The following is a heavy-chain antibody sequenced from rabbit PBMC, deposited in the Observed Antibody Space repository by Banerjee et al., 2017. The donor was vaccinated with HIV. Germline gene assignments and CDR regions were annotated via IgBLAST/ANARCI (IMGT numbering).Heavy chain of an antibody. CDR1: GFDLSNYYY. J-gene: IGHJ3*01. D-gene: IGHD8-1*01. V-gene: IGHV1S40*01. CDR3: ARTGGNYAAGTFVTRLDL. CDR2: IYAGSSGDT. Sequence: QSLEESGGDLVKPGGTLTLTCKASGFDLSNYYYMCWVRQAPGKGLEWIACIYAGSSGDTYYASWAKGRFTISKTSSTTVTLQMTSLTAADAATYFCARTGGNYAAGTFVTRLDLWGPGTLVTVS.